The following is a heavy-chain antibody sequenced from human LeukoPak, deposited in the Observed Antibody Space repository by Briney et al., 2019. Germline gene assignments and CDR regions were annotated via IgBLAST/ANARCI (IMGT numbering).Heavy chain of an antibody. Sequence: GGSLRLSCAASGVTFSSYAMSWVRQAPGKGLEWVSAISGSGGSTYYAASVKGRFTISRDNSKNTLYLQMNSLRAEDTAVYYCAKDRGTMVRGVLTMKYYFDYWGQGTLVTVSS. D-gene: IGHD3-10*01. V-gene: IGHV3-23*01. CDR2: ISGSGGST. J-gene: IGHJ4*02. CDR1: GVTFSSYA. CDR3: AKDRGTMVRGVLTMKYYFDY.